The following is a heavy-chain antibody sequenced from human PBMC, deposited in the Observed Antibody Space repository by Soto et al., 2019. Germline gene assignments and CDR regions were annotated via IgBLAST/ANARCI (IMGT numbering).Heavy chain of an antibody. CDR1: GFTFSSYA. J-gene: IGHJ5*02. Sequence: QVQLVESGGGVVQPGRSLRLSCAASGFTFSSYAMHWVRQAPGKGLEWVAVISYDGSNKYYADSVKGRFTISRDNSKNTLYLQMNSLRAEDTAVYYCARDVVTMVRGAHNWFDPWGQGTLVTVSS. CDR2: ISYDGSNK. V-gene: IGHV3-30-3*01. CDR3: ARDVVTMVRGAHNWFDP. D-gene: IGHD3-10*01.